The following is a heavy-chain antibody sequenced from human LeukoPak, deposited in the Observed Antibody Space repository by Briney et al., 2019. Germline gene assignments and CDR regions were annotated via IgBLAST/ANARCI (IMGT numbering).Heavy chain of an antibody. CDR1: GFTFSNYN. CDR3: ARTYGSGSLDY. CDR2: ISSSSRTI. Sequence: PGGSLRLSCAASGFTFSNYNMNWVRQAPGKGLEWVSYISSSSRTIYYADSVKGRFTISRDNAKNSLYLQMNSLRAEDTAVFYCARTYGSGSLDYGGQGTLVTVSS. D-gene: IGHD2-15*01. J-gene: IGHJ4*02. V-gene: IGHV3-48*01.